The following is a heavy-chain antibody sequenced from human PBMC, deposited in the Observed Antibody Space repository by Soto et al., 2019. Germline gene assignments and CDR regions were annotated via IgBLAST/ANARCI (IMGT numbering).Heavy chain of an antibody. CDR1: GYTITCCA. V-gene: IGHV1-3*01. Sequence: QVQLVQSGAEVKKPGASVRVSCKASGYTITCCAMHWVRQAPGQRPEWMGWINAGNGDTKYSQKFQGRITIIRDTSASTAYMELSSLRSEDTAVYYWARDSEGKAAAGMVYWGQGTLVTVSS. J-gene: IGHJ4*02. D-gene: IGHD6-13*01. CDR3: ARDSEGKAAAGMVY. CDR2: INAGNGDT.